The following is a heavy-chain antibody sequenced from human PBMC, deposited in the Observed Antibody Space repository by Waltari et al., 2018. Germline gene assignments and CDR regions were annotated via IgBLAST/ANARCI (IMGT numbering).Heavy chain of an antibody. Sequence: QVQLVQSGAEVKRPGSSVKVSCQASGGTFSNYGISWVRQAPGQGLEWMGRITPIFGTPNYAQKFQGRVTISADKSTSTVSMQLTSLTSEDTAVYYCASGGGTLRDWSGQGALGYWGQGTLVTVSS. CDR1: GGTFSNYG. J-gene: IGHJ4*02. CDR3: ASGGGTLRDWSGQGALGY. V-gene: IGHV1-69*08. CDR2: ITPIFGTP. D-gene: IGHD3-3*01.